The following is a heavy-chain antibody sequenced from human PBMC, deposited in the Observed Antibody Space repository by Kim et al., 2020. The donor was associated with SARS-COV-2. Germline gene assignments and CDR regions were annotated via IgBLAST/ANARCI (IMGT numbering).Heavy chain of an antibody. CDR1: GYTFTNHG. J-gene: IGHJ4*02. CDR3: ARDGGRVAGGYEK. Sequence: ASVKVSCKASGYTFTNHGITWVRQAPGQGLEWMGWMATYNDGTAYAERVQGRVTMTKDTSTNTAFLELRSLTSDDTAGYYCARDGGRVAGGYEKWGQGTL. V-gene: IGHV1-18*01. D-gene: IGHD5-12*01. CDR2: MATYNDGT.